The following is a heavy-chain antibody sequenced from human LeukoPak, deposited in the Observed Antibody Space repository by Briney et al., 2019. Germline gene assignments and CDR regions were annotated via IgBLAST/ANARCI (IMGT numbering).Heavy chain of an antibody. CDR2: ISGSGGST. CDR3: AKDPRYDILTGYDLNYFDY. D-gene: IGHD3-9*01. Sequence: GGSLRLSCAASGFTFSSYAMSWVRQAPGKGLGWVSAISGSGGSTYYADSVKGRFTISRDNSKNTLYLQMNSLRAEDTAVYYCAKDPRYDILTGYDLNYFDYWGQGTLVTVSS. CDR1: GFTFSSYA. J-gene: IGHJ4*02. V-gene: IGHV3-23*01.